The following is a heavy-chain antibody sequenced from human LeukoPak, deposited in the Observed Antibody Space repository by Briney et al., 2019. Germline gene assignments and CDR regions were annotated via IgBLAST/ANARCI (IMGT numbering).Heavy chain of an antibody. CDR1: GYSFTSYW. V-gene: IGHV5-10-1*01. J-gene: IGHJ2*01. Sequence: GESLKISCNGSGYSFTSYWISWVRQMPGKGLEWMGRIDPSDSYTNYSPSFQGHVTISADKSISTAYLQWSSLKASDTAMYYCARYASTAAPFDLWGRGTLVTVSS. D-gene: IGHD2-15*01. CDR2: IDPSDSYT. CDR3: ARYASTAAPFDL.